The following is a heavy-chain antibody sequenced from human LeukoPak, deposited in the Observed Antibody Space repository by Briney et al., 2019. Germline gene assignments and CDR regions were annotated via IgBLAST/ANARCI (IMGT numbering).Heavy chain of an antibody. V-gene: IGHV1-2*02. CDR1: GYTFTGYY. D-gene: IGHD2-21*01. J-gene: IGHJ4*02. Sequence: ASVKVSCKASGYTFTGYYMHWVRQAPGQGLEWMGWINPNSGGTNYAQKFQGRVTMTRDTSISIAYMEVSRLRSDDTAVYYCARSAETYCGGDCYSFDYWGQGTLVTVSS. CDR3: ARSAETYCGGDCYSFDY. CDR2: INPNSGGT.